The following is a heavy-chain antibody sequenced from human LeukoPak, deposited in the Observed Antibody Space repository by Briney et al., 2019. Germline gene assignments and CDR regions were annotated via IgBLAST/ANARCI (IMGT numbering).Heavy chain of an antibody. J-gene: IGHJ5*02. D-gene: IGHD3-22*01. Sequence: PGGSLRLSCAASGFTVSSNYMSWVRQAPGKGLEWVSVIYSGGSTYYADSVKGRFTISRDNSKNTLYLQMNSLRAEDTAVYYCARDGNGGVSSGSANWFDPWGQGTLVTVSS. CDR1: GFTVSSNY. V-gene: IGHV3-66*01. CDR3: ARDGNGGVSSGSANWFDP. CDR2: IYSGGST.